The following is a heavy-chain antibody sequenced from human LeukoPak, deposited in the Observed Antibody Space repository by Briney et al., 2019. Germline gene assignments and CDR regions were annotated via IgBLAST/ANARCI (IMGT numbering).Heavy chain of an antibody. CDR2: IYYSGST. J-gene: IGHJ4*02. CDR1: GGSISSSSYY. D-gene: IGHD1-26*01. V-gene: IGHV4-39*01. Sequence: PSETLSLTCTVSGGSISSSSYYWGWIRQPPGKGLEWIGSIYYSGSTYYNPSLKSRVTISVDTSKNQFSLKLSSVTAADTAVYYCARHPSGSYPDYWGQGTLVTVSS. CDR3: ARHPSGSYPDY.